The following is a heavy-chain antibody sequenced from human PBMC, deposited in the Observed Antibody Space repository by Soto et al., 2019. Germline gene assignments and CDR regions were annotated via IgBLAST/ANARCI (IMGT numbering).Heavy chain of an antibody. CDR3: ARDKRITMVRGVIIRFDP. D-gene: IGHD3-10*01. CDR1: GGTFSSYT. Sequence: QVQLVQSGAEVKKPGSSVKVSCKASGGTFSSYTISWVRQAPGQGLEWMGRIIPILGIANYAQNFQGRVTITASKSTVTAYMELSSLRSEDTAVYYCARDKRITMVRGVIIRFDPWGQGTLVTVSS. CDR2: IIPILGIA. V-gene: IGHV1-69*08. J-gene: IGHJ5*02.